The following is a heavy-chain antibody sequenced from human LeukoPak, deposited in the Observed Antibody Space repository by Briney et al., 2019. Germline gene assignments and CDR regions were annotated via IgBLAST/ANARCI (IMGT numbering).Heavy chain of an antibody. CDR2: ISAYNGNT. J-gene: IGHJ4*02. CDR1: GYTFYNYG. D-gene: IGHD3-22*01. V-gene: IGHV1-18*01. CDR3: ARDRLDYDSSGYYFIPFDY. Sequence: ASVKVSCKASGYTFYNYGISWVRQAPGQGLEWMGWISAYNGNTNYAQKLQGRVTMTTDTSTSTAYMELRSLRSDDTAVYYCARDRLDYDSSGYYFIPFDYWGQGTLVTVSS.